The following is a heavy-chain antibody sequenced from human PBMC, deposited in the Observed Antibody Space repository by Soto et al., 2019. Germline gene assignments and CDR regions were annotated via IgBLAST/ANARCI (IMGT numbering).Heavy chain of an antibody. CDR2: ISAYNGNT. CDR1: GYTFTSYG. D-gene: IGHD3-10*01. J-gene: IGHJ4*02. CDR3: ARLITEVVPGALDY. V-gene: IGHV1-18*01. Sequence: ASVKVSCEASGYTFTSYGISWARQAPGQGLEWMGWISAYNGNTNYAQKLQGRVTMTTDTSTSTAYMELRSLRSDDTAVYYCARLITEVVPGALDYWGQGTLVTVSS.